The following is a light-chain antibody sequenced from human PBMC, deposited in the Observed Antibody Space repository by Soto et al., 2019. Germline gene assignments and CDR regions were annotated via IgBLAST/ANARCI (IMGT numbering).Light chain of an antibody. V-gene: IGKV3-15*01. CDR1: QSVSSK. CDR3: QQYNNWPLT. CDR2: GAS. J-gene: IGKJ4*01. Sequence: EIVMTQSPATLSVSPGERATLSCWASQSVSSKLAWYQQKPGQAPRLLIYGASTRATGIPARFSGSGSGTEFTLTISSLQSEDFAVYYCQQYNNWPLTFGGGTKVDIK.